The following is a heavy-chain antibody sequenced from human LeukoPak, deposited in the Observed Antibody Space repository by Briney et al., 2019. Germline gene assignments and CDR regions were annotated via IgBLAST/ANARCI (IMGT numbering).Heavy chain of an antibody. V-gene: IGHV1-46*03. CDR3: ASVYRRYYDFWSGYFGGDAFDI. J-gene: IGHJ3*02. D-gene: IGHD3-3*01. CDR2: INPSVGIT. Sequence: ASLKVSCKASGYTFTSYYMHWVRQAPGHRLEGMGIINPSVGITSYAQKFQGRVTMTSDTSTSTVYMELSSLRSEDTAVYYFASVYRRYYDFWSGYFGGDAFDIWGQGTMVTVSS. CDR1: GYTFTSYY.